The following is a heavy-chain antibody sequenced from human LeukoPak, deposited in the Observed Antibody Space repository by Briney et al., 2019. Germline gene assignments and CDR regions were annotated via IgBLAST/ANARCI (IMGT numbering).Heavy chain of an antibody. Sequence: PSETLSLTCTVSGGTISSYYWSWIRQPPGKGLEWIGYIYYSGSTNYNPSLKSRVTISVDTSKNQFSLKLSSVTAADTAVYYCAREDIVVVTAIGAFDIWGQGTMVTVPS. CDR3: AREDIVVVTAIGAFDI. CDR2: IYYSGST. V-gene: IGHV4-59*01. D-gene: IGHD2-21*02. CDR1: GGTISSYY. J-gene: IGHJ3*02.